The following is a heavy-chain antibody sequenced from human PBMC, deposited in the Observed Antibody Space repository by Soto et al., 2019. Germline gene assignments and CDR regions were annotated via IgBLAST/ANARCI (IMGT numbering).Heavy chain of an antibody. Sequence: SETLSLTCAVYGGSFSGYYWSWIRQPPGKGLEWIGEINHSGSTNYNPSLKSRVTISVDTSKNQFSLKLSSVTAADTAVYYCARGPSTTVTTRGVKGRRYMDVWGKGTTVTVSS. V-gene: IGHV4-34*01. J-gene: IGHJ6*03. D-gene: IGHD4-17*01. CDR2: INHSGST. CDR1: GGSFSGYY. CDR3: ARGPSTTVTTRGVKGRRYMDV.